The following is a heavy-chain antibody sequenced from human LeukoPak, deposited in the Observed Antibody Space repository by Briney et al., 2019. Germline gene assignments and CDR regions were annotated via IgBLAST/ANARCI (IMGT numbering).Heavy chain of an antibody. CDR2: ISGSGGST. J-gene: IGHJ3*02. D-gene: IGHD3-22*01. CDR1: GFTFSSYA. Sequence: GSLRLSCAASGFTFSSYAMSWVRQAPGKGLEWVSAISGSGGSTYYADSVKGRFTISRDNSKNTLYLRMNSLRAEDTAVYYCAKVLSLYYDPLVPSQGGAFDIWGQGTMVTVSS. CDR3: AKVLSLYYDPLVPSQGGAFDI. V-gene: IGHV3-23*01.